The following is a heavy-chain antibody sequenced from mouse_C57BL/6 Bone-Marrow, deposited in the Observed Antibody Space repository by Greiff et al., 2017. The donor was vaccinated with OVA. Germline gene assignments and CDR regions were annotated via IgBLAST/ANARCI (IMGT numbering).Heavy chain of an antibody. CDR2: SRNKANDYTT. CDR3: ARASNYDAMDY. V-gene: IGHV7-1*01. D-gene: IGHD2-5*01. J-gene: IGHJ4*01. CDR1: GFTFSDFY. Sequence: EVQGVESGGGLVQSGRSLRLSCATSGFTFSDFYMEWVRQAPGKGLEWIAASRNKANDYTTEYSASVKGRFIVSRDTSQSILYLQMNALRAEDTAIYYCARASNYDAMDYWGQGTSVTVSS.